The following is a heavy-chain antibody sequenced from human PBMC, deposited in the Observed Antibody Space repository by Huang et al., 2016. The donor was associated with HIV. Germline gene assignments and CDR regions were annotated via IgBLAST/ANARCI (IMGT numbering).Heavy chain of an antibody. CDR2: INHRGTT. Sequence: QVQLHQWGAGLLKPSETLSLTCAVYGGSFSGYYWNWIRQSPGKGLEWIGQINHRGTTTYNPSRKSRVTMSVDTSKNQFSLKLNAVTAADTAVYYCARGIMISFGGPFDPWGQGTLVTVSS. D-gene: IGHD3-16*01. V-gene: IGHV4-34*01. CDR1: GGSFSGYY. J-gene: IGHJ5*02. CDR3: ARGIMISFGGPFDP.